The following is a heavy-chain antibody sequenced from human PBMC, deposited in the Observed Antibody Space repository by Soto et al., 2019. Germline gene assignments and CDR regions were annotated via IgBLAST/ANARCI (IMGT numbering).Heavy chain of an antibody. CDR2: INHSGST. CDR1: GGSFSGYY. V-gene: IGHV4-34*01. CDR3: ARGYCSGGSCYYYYYYGMDV. D-gene: IGHD2-15*01. J-gene: IGHJ6*02. Sequence: QVQLQQWGAGLLKTSETLSLTCAVYGGSFSGYYWSWIRQPPGKGLEWIGEINHSGSTNYNPSLKSRVTISVDTSKNQFSLKLSSVTAADTAVYYCARGYCSGGSCYYYYYYGMDVWGQGTTVTVSS.